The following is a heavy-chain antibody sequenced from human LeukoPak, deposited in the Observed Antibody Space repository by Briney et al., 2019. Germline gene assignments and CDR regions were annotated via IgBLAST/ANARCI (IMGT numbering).Heavy chain of an antibody. D-gene: IGHD1-26*01. J-gene: IGHJ3*02. CDR2: ISGSGGST. Sequence: GGSLRLSCAASGFTFSSYAMSWVRQAPVKGLEWVSAISGSGGSTYYADSVKGRFTISRDNAKNSLYLQMNSLRAEDTAVYYCARDGPLRWELLRVTLLAFDIWGQGTMVTVSS. CDR3: ARDGPLRWELLRVTLLAFDI. V-gene: IGHV3-23*01. CDR1: GFTFSSYA.